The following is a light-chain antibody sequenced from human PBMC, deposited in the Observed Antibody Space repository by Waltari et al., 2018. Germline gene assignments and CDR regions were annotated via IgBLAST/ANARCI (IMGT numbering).Light chain of an antibody. CDR3: CSYANAKWV. J-gene: IGLJ3*02. CDR1: SSDVGAYDY. V-gene: IGLV2-11*01. Sequence: QSVLTQPRSVSGSPGQSVAISCTGTSSDVGAYDYVSWYQQYPGKAPKVMIYGVYKRPSGVPVRFSGPKSGNTASLTISGLQAEDEADYYCCSYANAKWVFGGGTRLTVL. CDR2: GVY.